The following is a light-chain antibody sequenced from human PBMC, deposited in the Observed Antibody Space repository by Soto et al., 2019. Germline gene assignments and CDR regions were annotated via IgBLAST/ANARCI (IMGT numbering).Light chain of an antibody. CDR2: GAS. CDR1: QSISISY. V-gene: IGKV3-20*01. J-gene: IGKJ4*01. CDR3: QQYDSSPPFALT. Sequence: EIVLTQSPGTLSLSPGERATLSCRASQSISISYLAWYPQRPGQAPRLLIYGASGRATGIPGRFSGTGAGTDFTLTINRLEPEEFAVYYCQQYDSSPPFALTFGGGTKVEIK.